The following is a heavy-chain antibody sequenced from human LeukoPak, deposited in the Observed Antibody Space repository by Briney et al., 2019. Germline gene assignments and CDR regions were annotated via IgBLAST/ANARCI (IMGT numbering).Heavy chain of an antibody. Sequence: GASVKVSCKASGYTFTSYGINWVRQAPRQGLEWMGWISAYNGNINYAQKFQGRVTMITDTSASIAYMELRSLRSDDTAVYYCARPYSGYDYRYAMDVWGQGTTVTVSS. CDR1: GYTFTSYG. J-gene: IGHJ6*02. D-gene: IGHD5-12*01. V-gene: IGHV1-18*01. CDR3: ARPYSGYDYRYAMDV. CDR2: ISAYNGNI.